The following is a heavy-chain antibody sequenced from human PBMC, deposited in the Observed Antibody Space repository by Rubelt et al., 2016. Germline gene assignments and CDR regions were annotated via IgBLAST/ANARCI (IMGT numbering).Heavy chain of an antibody. V-gene: IGHV3-21*02. CDR2: ISGSSNSI. J-gene: IGHJ4*02. D-gene: IGHD2-2*01. CDR1: GFTFTSAW. Sequence: EVQLVESGGGLVKPGESLRLSCAASGFTFTSAWMSWVRQAPGKGLEWVSSISGSSNSIYYAQSVKGRFTISRDNSTSTLYLQRNSLSAEDTAVYYCASPLVVPTAIPEIDFDYWGQGTLVTVSS. CDR3: ASPLVVPTAIPEIDFDY.